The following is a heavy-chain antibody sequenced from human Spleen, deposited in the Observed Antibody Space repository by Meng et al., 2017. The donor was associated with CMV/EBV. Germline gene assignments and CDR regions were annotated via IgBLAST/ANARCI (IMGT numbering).Heavy chain of an antibody. CDR1: GFTFSSYS. CDR3: ARARSGYYHTHDDD. V-gene: IGHV3-21*01. CDR2: ISSSSSYI. J-gene: IGHJ4*02. D-gene: IGHD3-22*01. Sequence: EVQLVESGGXLVKPGXSVRLACAASGFTFSSYSMNWVRQAPGKGLEWVSSISSSSSYIYYADSVKGRFTISRDNAKNSLYLQMNSLRAEDTAVYYCARARSGYYHTHDDDWGQGPLVTVAS.